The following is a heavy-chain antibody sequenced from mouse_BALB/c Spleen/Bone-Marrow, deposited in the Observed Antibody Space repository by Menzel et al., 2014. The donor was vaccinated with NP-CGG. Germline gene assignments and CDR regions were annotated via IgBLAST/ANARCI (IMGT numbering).Heavy chain of an antibody. CDR1: GYTFTSYY. V-gene: IGHV1S16*01. J-gene: IGHJ4*01. Sequence: QVQLQQSGAELVKPGASVKLSCKASGYTFTSYYMYWVKQRPGQGLEWIGEINPSNGGTNFNEKFKSKATLTVDKSSSTAYMQLSSLTSEDSAVYYCTRGRRDAMDYRGQGTSVTVPS. CDR2: INPSNGGT. CDR3: TRGRRDAMDY.